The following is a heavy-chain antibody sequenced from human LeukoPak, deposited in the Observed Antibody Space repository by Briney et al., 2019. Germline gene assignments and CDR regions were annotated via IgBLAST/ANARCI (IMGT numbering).Heavy chain of an antibody. CDR1: GGSISSGGYY. Sequence: PSETLSLTCTVSGGSISSGGYYWSWIRQHPGKGLEWMGYIYYSGSTYYNPSLKSRVTISVDTSKNQFSLKLSSVTAADTAVYYWARGDYDSLQGAFDIWGQGTMVTVSS. J-gene: IGHJ3*02. CDR3: ARGDYDSLQGAFDI. CDR2: IYYSGST. D-gene: IGHD3-22*01. V-gene: IGHV4-31*03.